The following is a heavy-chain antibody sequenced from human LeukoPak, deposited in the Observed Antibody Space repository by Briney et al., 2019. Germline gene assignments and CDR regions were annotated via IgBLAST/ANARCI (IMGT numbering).Heavy chain of an antibody. Sequence: AGGSLRLSCAASGFTFSSYSMNWVRQAPGKGLEWVSSISSSGSYIYYADSMKGRFTVSRDNAKNSLYLQMNSLRADDTAVYYCARGSLRQHLWLEDSWGQGTLVTVSS. J-gene: IGHJ5*01. CDR2: ISSSGSYI. CDR3: ARGSLRQHLWLEDS. CDR1: GFTFSSYS. D-gene: IGHD5-12*01. V-gene: IGHV3-21*01.